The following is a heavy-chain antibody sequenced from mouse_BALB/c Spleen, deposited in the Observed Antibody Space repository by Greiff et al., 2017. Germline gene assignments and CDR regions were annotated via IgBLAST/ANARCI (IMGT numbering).Heavy chain of an antibody. Sequence: EVQGVESGGGLVKPGGSLKLSCAASGFAFSSYDMSWVRQTPEKRLEWVAYISSGGGSTYYPDNLKGRFTISRDNAKNTLYLQMSSLKSEDTAMYYCASLTTATSYFDYWGQGTTLTVSS. D-gene: IGHD1-2*01. CDR2: ISSGGGST. V-gene: IGHV5-12-1*01. J-gene: IGHJ2*01. CDR3: ASLTTATSYFDY. CDR1: GFAFSSYD.